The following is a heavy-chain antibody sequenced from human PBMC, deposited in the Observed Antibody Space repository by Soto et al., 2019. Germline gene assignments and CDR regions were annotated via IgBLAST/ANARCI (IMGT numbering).Heavy chain of an antibody. J-gene: IGHJ6*02. V-gene: IGHV3-53*01. CDR2: IYSGGVT. CDR3: ARDPSTTGDYGLDV. CDR1: GFPVKNYQ. Sequence: GGSLRLSCAASGFPVKNYQMNWVRQAPGKGLEWVSVIYSGGVTYYPDSVKGRFTTIRDTSKNTVYLQMNSLRADDTAMYYCARDPSTTGDYGLDVWGQGTTVTVSS.